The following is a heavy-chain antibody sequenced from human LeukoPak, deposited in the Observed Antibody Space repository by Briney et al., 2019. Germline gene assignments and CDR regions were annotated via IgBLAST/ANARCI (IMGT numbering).Heavy chain of an antibody. CDR1: GITFSSYA. CDR2: ISGGGAYI. J-gene: IGHJ4*02. V-gene: IGHV3-23*01. CDR3: AKRSSETSGWFDY. D-gene: IGHD6-19*01. Sequence: PGGSLRLSCAASGITFSSYAMSWVRQAPGKGLEWVAAISGGGAYIHYADSVKGRFTISRDNSKNTVYLQMDSLRAADTAVYYCAKRSSETSGWFDYWGLGTLVTVSS.